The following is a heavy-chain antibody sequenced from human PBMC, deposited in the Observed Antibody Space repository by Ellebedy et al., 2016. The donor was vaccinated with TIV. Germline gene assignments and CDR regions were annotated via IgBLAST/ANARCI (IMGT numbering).Heavy chain of an antibody. Sequence: GESLKISXAASGFTFSSYGMHWVRQAPGKGLEWMAVIPYDESDKYYADSVKGRFTISRDNSKNTLYLQMNSLRAEDTAVYYCAKARAAAYYYYYGMDVWGQGTTVTVSS. CDR1: GFTFSSYG. CDR2: IPYDESDK. CDR3: AKARAAAYYYYYGMDV. J-gene: IGHJ6*02. V-gene: IGHV3-30*18. D-gene: IGHD2-2*01.